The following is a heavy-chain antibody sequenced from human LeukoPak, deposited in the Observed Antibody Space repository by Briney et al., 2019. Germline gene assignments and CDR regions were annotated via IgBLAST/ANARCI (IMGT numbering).Heavy chain of an antibody. CDR3: SRGPHWDPHFDF. CDR2: INPNRGGT. D-gene: IGHD7-27*01. CDR1: GFTFTAYY. J-gene: IGHJ4*02. Sequence: ASVKVSCKASGFTFTAYYMHWVRQAPGQRLEWMGWINPNRGGTNYAQKFQGRVIMTWDTSISTTSMELSRLRSDDTAVYYCSRGPHWDPHFDFWGQGTLVTVSS. V-gene: IGHV1-2*02.